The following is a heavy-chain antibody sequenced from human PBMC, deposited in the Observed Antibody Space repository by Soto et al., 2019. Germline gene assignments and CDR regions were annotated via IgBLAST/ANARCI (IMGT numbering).Heavy chain of an antibody. J-gene: IGHJ6*02. CDR2: VHDSWGS. CDR1: GGSISNYY. D-gene: IGHD3-10*01. CDR3: TLQGFGALHGLVDV. Sequence: SETLSLTCTVSGGSISNYYWSWFRQTPGKGLGWIGYVHDSWGSNYNPSLKSRVAISLDTSKSQFSLKLTSVTATDTAVYYCTLQGFGALHGLVDVRGQGTTVTVSS. V-gene: IGHV4-59*08.